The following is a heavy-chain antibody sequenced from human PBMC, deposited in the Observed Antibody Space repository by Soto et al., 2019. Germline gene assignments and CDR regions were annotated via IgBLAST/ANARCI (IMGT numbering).Heavy chain of an antibody. V-gene: IGHV3-33*01. CDR3: AREAKLVVTAILDY. D-gene: IGHD2-21*02. J-gene: IGHJ4*02. CDR2: IWYDGSNK. CDR1: GFTFSSYG. Sequence: GGSLRLSCAASGFTFSSYGMHWVRQAPGKGLEWVAVIWYDGSNKYYADSVKGRFTISRDNSKNTLYLQMNSLRAEDTAVYYCAREAKLVVTAILDYWGQGTLVTVSS.